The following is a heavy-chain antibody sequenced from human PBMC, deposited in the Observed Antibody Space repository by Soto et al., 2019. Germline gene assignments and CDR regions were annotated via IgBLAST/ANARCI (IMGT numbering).Heavy chain of an antibody. CDR2: IIPIFGTA. Sequence: QVQLVQSGAEVKKPGSSVKVSCKASGGTFSSYAISWVRQAPGQGLEWMGGIIPIFGTANYAQKFQGRVTITADDSTSTAYMELRSLRSEDTAVYYCARPYCSGGSCYPGAYYYYGMDVWGQGTTVTVSS. CDR1: GGTFSSYA. D-gene: IGHD2-15*01. CDR3: ARPYCSGGSCYPGAYYYYGMDV. J-gene: IGHJ6*02. V-gene: IGHV1-69*01.